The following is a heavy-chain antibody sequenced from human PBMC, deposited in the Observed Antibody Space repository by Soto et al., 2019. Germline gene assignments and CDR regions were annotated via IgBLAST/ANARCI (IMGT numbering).Heavy chain of an antibody. CDR3: AKPDYYDSSGYYYPFDY. J-gene: IGHJ4*02. D-gene: IGHD3-22*01. CDR2: ISGSGGST. V-gene: IGHV3-23*01. CDR1: GASINSGDYY. Sequence: ETLSLTCTVSGASINSGDYYWSWIRQPPGKGLEWVSAISGSGGSTYYADSVKGRFTISRDNSKNTLYLQMNSLRAEDTAVYYCAKPDYYDSSGYYYPFDYWGQGTLVTVSS.